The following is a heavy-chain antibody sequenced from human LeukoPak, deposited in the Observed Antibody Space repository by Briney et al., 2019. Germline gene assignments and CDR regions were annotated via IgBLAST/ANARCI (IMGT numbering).Heavy chain of an antibody. D-gene: IGHD1-1*01. J-gene: IGHJ4*02. Sequence: GGSLRLSCTSSGFTFREFAVSWFRQAPGRGLEWIGFIRSSIYGGTPKAAASVKGRFIFSRDDSKGVAYLRMNSLKTDDTAVYYCSREWGNGNDLRPDSWGQGTLVTVSS. CDR3: SREWGNGNDLRPDS. CDR1: GFTFREFA. V-gene: IGHV3-49*03. CDR2: IRSSIYGGTP.